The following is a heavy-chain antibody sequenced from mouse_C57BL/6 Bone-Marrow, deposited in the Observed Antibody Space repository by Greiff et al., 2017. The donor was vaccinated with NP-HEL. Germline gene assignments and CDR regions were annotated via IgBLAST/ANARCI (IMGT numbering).Heavy chain of an antibody. Sequence: VQLQESGAELARPGASVKMSCKASGYTFTSYTMHWVKQRPGQGLEWIGYINPSSGYTKYNQKFKDKATLTADKSSSTAYMQLSSLTSEDSAVYYCARLGRGFAYWGQGTLVTVSA. D-gene: IGHD4-1*01. CDR1: GYTFTSYT. V-gene: IGHV1-4*01. CDR2: INPSSGYT. J-gene: IGHJ3*01. CDR3: ARLGRGFAY.